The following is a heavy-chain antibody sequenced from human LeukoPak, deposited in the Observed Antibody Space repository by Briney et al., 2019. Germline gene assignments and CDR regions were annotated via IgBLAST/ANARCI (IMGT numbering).Heavy chain of an antibody. CDR2: ISYDGSNK. CDR1: GFTFSSYS. V-gene: IGHV3-30*03. D-gene: IGHD6-6*01. J-gene: IGHJ4*02. Sequence: QTGGSLRLSCAASGFTFSSYSMNWVRQAPGKGLEWVAVISYDGSNKYYADSVKGRFTISRDNSKNTLYLQMNSLRAEDTAVYYCARGHSSSSAYFDYWGQGTLVTVSS. CDR3: ARGHSSSSAYFDY.